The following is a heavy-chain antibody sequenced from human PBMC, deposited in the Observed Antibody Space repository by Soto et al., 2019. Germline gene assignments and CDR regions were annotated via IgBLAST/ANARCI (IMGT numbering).Heavy chain of an antibody. CDR3: ARDGPSLDFWSGYWLSY. J-gene: IGHJ4*02. Sequence: ASVKVSCEASGYTFTSYYMHWVRQAPGQGLEWMGIINPSGGSTSYAQKFQGRVTMTRDTSTSTVYMELSSLRSEDTAVYYCARDGPSLDFWSGYWLSYWGQGTLVTVSS. CDR2: INPSGGST. CDR1: GYTFTSYY. V-gene: IGHV1-46*03. D-gene: IGHD3-3*01.